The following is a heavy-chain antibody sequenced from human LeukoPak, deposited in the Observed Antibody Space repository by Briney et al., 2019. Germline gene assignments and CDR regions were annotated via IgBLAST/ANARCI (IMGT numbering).Heavy chain of an antibody. CDR3: ARHGGRYGSGVSYYYYMDV. D-gene: IGHD3-10*01. Sequence: SETLSLTCTVSGYSISSGYYWGWIRQPPGKGLEWIGSIYHSGSTYYNPSLKSRVTISVDTSKNQFSLKLSSVTAADTAVYYCARHGGRYGSGVSYYYYMDVWGKGTTVTISS. V-gene: IGHV4-38-2*02. CDR2: IYHSGST. J-gene: IGHJ6*03. CDR1: GYSISSGYY.